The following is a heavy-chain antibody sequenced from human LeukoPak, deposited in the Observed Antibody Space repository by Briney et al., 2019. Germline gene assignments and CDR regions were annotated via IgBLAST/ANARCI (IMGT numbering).Heavy chain of an antibody. CDR1: GGSISSSSYY. D-gene: IGHD6-13*01. V-gene: IGHV4-39*07. CDR3: ARGERYSSSWYVRHWFDP. Sequence: PSETLSLTCTVSGGSISSSSYYWGWIRQPPGKGLEWIGSIYYSGSTYYNPSLKSRVTISVDTSKNQFSLKLSSVTAADTAVYYCARGERYSSSWYVRHWFDPWGQGTLVTVSS. CDR2: IYYSGST. J-gene: IGHJ5*02.